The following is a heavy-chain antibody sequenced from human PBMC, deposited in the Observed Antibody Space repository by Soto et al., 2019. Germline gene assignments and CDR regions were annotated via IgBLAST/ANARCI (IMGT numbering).Heavy chain of an antibody. CDR1: GFTFSSYA. CDR3: ALGGELI. D-gene: IGHD1-26*01. J-gene: IGHJ4*02. CDR2: ISYDGSNK. Sequence: QVQLVESGGGVVQPGRSLRLSCAASGFTFSSYAMHWVRQAPGKGLEWVAVISYDGSNKYYADSVKGRFTISRDNSKNTLYLQMNSLRAEDTAVYYCALGGELIWGQGTLVTVSS. V-gene: IGHV3-30-3*01.